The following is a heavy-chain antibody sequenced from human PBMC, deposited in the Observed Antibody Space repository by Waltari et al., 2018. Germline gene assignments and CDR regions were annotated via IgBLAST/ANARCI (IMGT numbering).Heavy chain of an antibody. CDR3: ARESVKVVAAAYYYYGMDV. CDR1: GGTFSSYT. J-gene: IGHJ6*02. CDR2: SIPILGIA. Sequence: QVQLVQSGAEVKKPGSSVKVSCKASGGTFSSYTISWVRQAPGQGLEWMGRSIPILGIANYAQKVQGRVTITADKSTSTAYMELSSLRSEDTAVYYCARESVKVVAAAYYYYGMDVWGQGTTVTVSS. D-gene: IGHD2-15*01. V-gene: IGHV1-69*08.